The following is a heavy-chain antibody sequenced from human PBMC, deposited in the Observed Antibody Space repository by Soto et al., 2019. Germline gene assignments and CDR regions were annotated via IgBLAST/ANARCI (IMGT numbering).Heavy chain of an antibody. CDR2: ISFDGSNK. J-gene: IGHJ4*02. D-gene: IGHD5-18*01. Sequence: QVQLVESGGGVVQPGMSLTLSCAASGFTFSSFGIHWVRQAPGKGLEWVAVISFDGSNKLYADSVKGRFTISRDNSKNTLYLQMTSLRAEDTAVYYCAKELSDGYSYHFYFEYWGQGALFTVSS. V-gene: IGHV3-30*18. CDR3: AKELSDGYSYHFYFEY. CDR1: GFTFSSFG.